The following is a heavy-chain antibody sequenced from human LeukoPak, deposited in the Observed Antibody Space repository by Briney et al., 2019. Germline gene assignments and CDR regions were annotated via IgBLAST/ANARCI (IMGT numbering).Heavy chain of an antibody. J-gene: IGHJ6*02. CDR3: ARGARTRSTDNHGLLWFGELSAHYYGMDV. CDR1: GGSISSYH. CDR2: IYYSGST. Sequence: PSETLSLICTVSGGSISSYHWSWIRQPPGKGLEWIGYIYYSGSTNYNPSLKSRVTISVDTSKNQFSLKLSSVTAADTAVYYCARGARTRSTDNHGLLWFGELSAHYYGMDVWGQGTTVTVSS. D-gene: IGHD3-10*01. V-gene: IGHV4-59*01.